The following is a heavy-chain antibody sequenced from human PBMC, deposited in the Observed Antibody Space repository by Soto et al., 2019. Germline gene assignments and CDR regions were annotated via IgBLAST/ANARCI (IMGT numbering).Heavy chain of an antibody. Sequence: GGSLRLSCAASGFTFSSYWMYWVRQAPGKGLVWVSRINSDGSSTSYADSVKGRFTISRDNAKNTLYLQMNSLRAEDTAVYYCARDHIVVVPAAILYYMDVWGKGTTVTVSS. CDR1: GFTFSSYW. J-gene: IGHJ6*03. CDR3: ARDHIVVVPAAILYYMDV. V-gene: IGHV3-74*01. D-gene: IGHD2-2*01. CDR2: INSDGSST.